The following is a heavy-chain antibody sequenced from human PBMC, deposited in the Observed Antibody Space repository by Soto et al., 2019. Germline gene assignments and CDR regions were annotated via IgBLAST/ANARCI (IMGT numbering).Heavy chain of an antibody. CDR2: IFPGGST. CDR1: GGSISNYY. CDR3: ARASVGPPCGGSWIMPFDG. Sequence: PSETLSLTCSVTGGSISNYYWSWIRQSAEKGLEWIGRIFPGGSTNYNPSLKSRVTMSVDTSKNHFSLRLTSVTAADTAVYYCARASVGPPCGGSWIMPFDGRGQGTRVTVSS. V-gene: IGHV4-4*07. J-gene: IGHJ4*02. D-gene: IGHD2-15*01.